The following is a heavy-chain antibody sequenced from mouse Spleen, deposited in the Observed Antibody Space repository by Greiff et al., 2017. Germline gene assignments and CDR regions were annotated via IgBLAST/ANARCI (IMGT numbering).Heavy chain of an antibody. CDR2: INPSSGYT. J-gene: IGHJ3*01. V-gene: IGHV1-4*01. Sequence: VKLQESGAELARPGASVKMSCKASGYTFTSYTMHWVKQRPGQGLEWIGYINPSSGYTKYNQKFKDKATLTADKSSSTAYMQLSSLTSEDSAVYYCARSGYDGYYAFAYWGQGTLVTVSA. CDR3: ARSGYDGYYAFAY. CDR1: GYTFTSYT. D-gene: IGHD2-3*01.